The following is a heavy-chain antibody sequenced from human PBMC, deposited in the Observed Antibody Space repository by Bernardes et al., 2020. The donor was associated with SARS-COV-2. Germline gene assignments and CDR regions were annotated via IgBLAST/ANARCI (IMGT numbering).Heavy chain of an antibody. D-gene: IGHD6-13*01. Sequence: ASVKVSCKVSGYTLTELYIHWVRQAPGKGLEWMGGFDPADGETIYAQKFQGRVTMTGDTSTDTAYMELSSLRSEDTALYYCATTPVTPAAGTGCFYPWGQGTLVTGST. J-gene: IGHJ5*02. CDR1: GYTLTELY. V-gene: IGHV1-24*01. CDR2: FDPADGET. CDR3: ATTPVTPAAGTGCFYP.